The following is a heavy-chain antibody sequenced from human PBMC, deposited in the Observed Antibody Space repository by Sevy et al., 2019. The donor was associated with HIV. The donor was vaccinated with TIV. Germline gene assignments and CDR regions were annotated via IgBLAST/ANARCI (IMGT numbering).Heavy chain of an antibody. Sequence: GGSLRLSCTASGFIFSGYAMHWVRQAPGKGLEWVAFIRYDGSEKYCADSVKGRFTISRDNQQNALYLQMKNLRPDDKAVYYCAKAGGPESVFLEWSPSEAESRYFDLWGRGTLVTVSS. CDR1: GFIFSGYA. V-gene: IGHV3-30*02. CDR3: AKAGGPESVFLEWSPSEAESRYFDL. J-gene: IGHJ2*01. CDR2: IRYDGSEK. D-gene: IGHD3-3*01.